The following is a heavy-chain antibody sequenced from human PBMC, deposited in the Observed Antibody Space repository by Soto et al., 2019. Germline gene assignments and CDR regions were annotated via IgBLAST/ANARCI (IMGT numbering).Heavy chain of an antibody. J-gene: IGHJ4*01. V-gene: IGHV3-33*01. CDR3: ARAFCTNGVCYYFFDY. D-gene: IGHD2-8*01. Sequence: GGTLRLSCAASGFSFGTYAMYWVRQAPGPGLERVAVIYYDGSNRYYGDAVKGRFTISRDNSKSTLYLQMSSLRAEDTAVYYCARAFCTNGVCYYFFDYWGHGTLVTVSS. CDR1: GFSFGTYA. CDR2: IYYDGSNR.